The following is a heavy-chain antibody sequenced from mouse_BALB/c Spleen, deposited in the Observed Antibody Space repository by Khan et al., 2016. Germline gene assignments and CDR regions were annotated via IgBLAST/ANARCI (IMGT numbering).Heavy chain of an antibody. CDR2: IAPKRDYP. D-gene: IGHD1-1*02. Sequence: QVQLQQSGAELARPGASVKMSCKASGYTFTSYTMFWVKQRPGQGLDWIGYIAPKRDYPDSNQKFKDKATLTADKSSTTAYMQLKSLTAEDSADYDCAREGWLLGYFDYWGQGTTLTVSS. CDR1: GYTFTSYT. CDR3: AREGWLLGYFDY. V-gene: IGHV1-4*01. J-gene: IGHJ2*01.